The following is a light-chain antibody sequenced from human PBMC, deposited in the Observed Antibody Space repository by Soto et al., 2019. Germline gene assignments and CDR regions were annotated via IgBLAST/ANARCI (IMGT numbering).Light chain of an antibody. J-gene: IGLJ2*01. Sequence: QSVLTQAPSVSGAPGRSVTISCSGGTSNIGRNSVNWYQQFPGTAPKLLIYMNDRRPSGVPDRFSAFRSGASASLAISGLQSEAGATYYCAAWDDNLNVVFGGGTKLTVL. V-gene: IGLV1-44*01. CDR2: MND. CDR3: AAWDDNLNVV. CDR1: TSNIGRNS.